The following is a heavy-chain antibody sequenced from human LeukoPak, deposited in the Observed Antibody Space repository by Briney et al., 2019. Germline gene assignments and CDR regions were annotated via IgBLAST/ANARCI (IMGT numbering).Heavy chain of an antibody. CDR2: IKHSGST. Sequence: PSETLSLTCAVYGGSFSGYYWSWIRQPPGKGLEWIGEIKHSGSTTYNPSLKSRVTISLDTSKNQVSLKLNSVTAADTAVYYCATCHYGSGSYHNHPNFDSWGQGTLVTVSS. D-gene: IGHD3-10*01. J-gene: IGHJ4*02. V-gene: IGHV4-34*01. CDR1: GGSFSGYY. CDR3: ATCHYGSGSYHNHPNFDS.